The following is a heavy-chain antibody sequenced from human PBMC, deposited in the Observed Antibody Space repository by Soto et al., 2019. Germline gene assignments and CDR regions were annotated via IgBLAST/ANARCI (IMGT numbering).Heavy chain of an antibody. CDR2: ISSSSSTI. CDR3: ARDSNYYDFWSGYFNV. Sequence: PGGSLRLSCAASGFTFSSYSMNWVRQAPGKGLEWVSYISSSSSTIYYADSVKGRFTISRDNAKNSLYLQMNSLRDEDTAVYYCARDSNYYDFWSGYFNVCGQGTTVTVSS. V-gene: IGHV3-48*02. J-gene: IGHJ6*02. D-gene: IGHD3-3*01. CDR1: GFTFSSYS.